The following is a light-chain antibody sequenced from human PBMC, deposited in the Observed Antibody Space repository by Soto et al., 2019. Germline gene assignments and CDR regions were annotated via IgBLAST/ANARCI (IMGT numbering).Light chain of an antibody. V-gene: IGKV3-11*01. Sequence: EIVLTQSPATLSLSPGERATLSCRASQSVKTFLVWYQQRPGQAPRLLIYDASHRAAGIPARFSGSGFGTDFTLTISSLEPEDAAVYYCQQRSNWPPITFGQGTLLEV. CDR2: DAS. J-gene: IGKJ5*01. CDR1: QSVKTF. CDR3: QQRSNWPPIT.